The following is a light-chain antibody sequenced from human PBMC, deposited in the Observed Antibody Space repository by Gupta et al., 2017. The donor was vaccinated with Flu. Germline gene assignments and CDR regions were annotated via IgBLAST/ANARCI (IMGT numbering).Light chain of an antibody. CDR2: ANN. V-gene: IGLV1-40*01. CDR3: QSYDSSLSAYV. CDR1: SANIGAGYD. J-gene: IGLJ1*01. Sequence: QSVLTQQPSVSGAPGQRVIIACTGGSANIGAGYDVQWYQQLPGTAPKLLIYANNDRPSGVPDRFSGSKSDISASLAITGLQSGDEADYYCQSYDSSLSAYVFGTGTKVTVL.